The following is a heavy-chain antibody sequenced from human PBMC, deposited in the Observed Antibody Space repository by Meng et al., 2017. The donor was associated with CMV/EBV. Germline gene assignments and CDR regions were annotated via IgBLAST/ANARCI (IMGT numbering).Heavy chain of an antibody. CDR2: ISAYNGNT. V-gene: IGHV1-18*01. D-gene: IGHD7-27*01. Sequence: KVYCKASGYTFTSYGSGWVRQAPGQGLEWMGWISAYNGNTNYAQKLQGRVTMTTDTSTSTAYMELRSLRSDDTAVYYCARDLGNPPDYWGQGTLVTVSS. CDR3: ARDLGNPPDY. J-gene: IGHJ4*02. CDR1: GYTFTSYG.